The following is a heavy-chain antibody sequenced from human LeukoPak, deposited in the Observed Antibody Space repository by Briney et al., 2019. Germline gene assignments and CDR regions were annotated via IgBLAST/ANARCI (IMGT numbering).Heavy chain of an antibody. CDR1: GGSFSGYY. D-gene: IGHD2-2*01. V-gene: IGHV4-34*01. CDR3: ARGRIVVVPAAHYYYYMDV. Sequence: SETLSLTCVVYGGSFSGYYWSWIRQPPGKGLEWIGEINHSGSTNYNPSLKSRVTISVDTSKNQFSLKLSSVTAADTAVYYCARGRIVVVPAAHYYYYMDVWGKGTTVTVSS. CDR2: INHSGST. J-gene: IGHJ6*03.